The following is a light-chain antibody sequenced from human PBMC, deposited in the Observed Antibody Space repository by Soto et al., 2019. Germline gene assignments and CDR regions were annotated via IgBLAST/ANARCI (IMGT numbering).Light chain of an antibody. CDR2: VAS. V-gene: IGKV3-15*01. CDR1: QSVRSN. Sequence: EIVMTQSPATLSASPGERATLSCRASQSVRSNLAWYQQKPGQAPRLLIYVASTRATGIPARFSGSGSGTEFTLSIGSLQSEDFAVYYCQQRSNWPPRFTFGPGTKVDIK. J-gene: IGKJ3*01. CDR3: QQRSNWPPRFT.